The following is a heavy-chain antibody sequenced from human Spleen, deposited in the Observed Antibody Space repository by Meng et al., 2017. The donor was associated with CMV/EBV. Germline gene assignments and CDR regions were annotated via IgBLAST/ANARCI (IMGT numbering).Heavy chain of an antibody. CDR3: AKDLFGGQQWPRNYFDS. J-gene: IGHJ4*02. Sequence: GESLKISCAASGFTFNSYGIHWVRQAPGKGLEWVAFIRHDGSNKYYPGSVKGRFTISRDTSKNTVYLQMNSLRAEDTAVYYCAKDLFGGQQWPRNYFDSWGQGALVTVSS. V-gene: IGHV3-30*02. D-gene: IGHD6-19*01. CDR2: IRHDGSNK. CDR1: GFTFNSYG.